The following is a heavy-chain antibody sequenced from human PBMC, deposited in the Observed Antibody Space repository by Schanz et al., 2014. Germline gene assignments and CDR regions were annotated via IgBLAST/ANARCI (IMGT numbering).Heavy chain of an antibody. CDR1: GFTFSDYY. Sequence: VQLVESGGGLVKPGGSLRLSCAASGFTFSDYYMSWVRQAPGKGLEWVSYISSVGISKYYADPMKGRFTISRDSAKNSLYLQMNSLRAEDTAVYYCAKERDITGWNHGDYWGQGTLVTVSS. J-gene: IGHJ4*02. CDR3: AKERDITGWNHGDY. D-gene: IGHD6-19*01. CDR2: ISSVGISK. V-gene: IGHV3-11*01.